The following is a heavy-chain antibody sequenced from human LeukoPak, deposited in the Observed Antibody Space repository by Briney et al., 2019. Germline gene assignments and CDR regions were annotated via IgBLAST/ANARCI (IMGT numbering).Heavy chain of an antibody. J-gene: IGHJ3*02. Sequence: QPGRSLRLSCAASAFSFKTYAMHWVRQAPGKGLEWLAVISDEGSDKYYAHSVKGRFAISRDNSKTTLYLHMDSLRTDGTAMYYCARDQGSSDSFDIWGQGTLVIVSS. V-gene: IGHV3-30*09. D-gene: IGHD3-10*01. CDR3: ARDQGSSDSFDI. CDR2: ISDEGSDK. CDR1: AFSFKTYA.